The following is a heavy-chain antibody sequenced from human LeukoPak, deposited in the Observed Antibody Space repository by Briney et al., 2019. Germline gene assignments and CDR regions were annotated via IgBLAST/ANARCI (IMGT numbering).Heavy chain of an antibody. V-gene: IGHV3-15*01. CDR3: TTFGYALDS. CDR2: IRPKTEGGAT. J-gene: IGHJ4*02. CDR1: GFNFNNAW. Sequence: GGSLRLSCAASGFNFNNAWMTWVRQAPGKGLEWVGRIRPKTEGGATDYGAPVKDRFTISRDESKATLFLQMDSLKPEDTAVYFCTTFGYALDSWGRGTLVTVSS. D-gene: IGHD2-2*01.